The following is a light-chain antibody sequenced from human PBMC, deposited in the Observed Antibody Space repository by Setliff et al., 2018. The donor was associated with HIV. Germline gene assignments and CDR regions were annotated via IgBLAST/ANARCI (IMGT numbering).Light chain of an antibody. Sequence: QSALAQPASVSGSPGQTIIIFCTGTSSDVGGYNYVSWYQQHPGKAPKLIIYEVTNRPSGVSDRFSGSKSVNTASLTISGLQTEDEADYYCNAYTTSGTRVFGTGTKVTVL. CDR3: NAYTTSGTRV. CDR1: SSDVGGYNY. V-gene: IGLV2-14*01. CDR2: EVT. J-gene: IGLJ1*01.